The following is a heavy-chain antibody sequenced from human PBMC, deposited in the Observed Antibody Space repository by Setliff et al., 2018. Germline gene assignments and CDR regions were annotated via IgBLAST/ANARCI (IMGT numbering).Heavy chain of an antibody. Sequence: ASVKVSCKVSGYTLTELSMHWVRQAPGKGLEWMGGFDPEDGETIYAQKFQGRVTMTEDTSTDTAYMELSSLRSEDTAVCYCTRGAGGGRCYSCWFDPWGQGTLVTVS. CDR3: TRGAGGGRCYSCWFDP. J-gene: IGHJ5*02. CDR2: FDPEDGET. V-gene: IGHV1-24*01. D-gene: IGHD2-15*01. CDR1: GYTLTELS.